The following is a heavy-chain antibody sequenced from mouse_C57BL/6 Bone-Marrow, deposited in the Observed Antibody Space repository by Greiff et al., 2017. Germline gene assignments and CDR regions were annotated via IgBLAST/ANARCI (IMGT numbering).Heavy chain of an antibody. V-gene: IGHV1-52*01. D-gene: IGHD2-5*01. CDR3: TYYSNYVRYFDV. CDR2: IDPSDSET. Sequence: VQVVESGAELVRPGSSVKLSCKASGYTFTSYWMHWVKQRPIQGLEWIGNIDPSDSETHYNQKFKDKATLTVDKSSSTAYMQLSSLTSEDSAVYYCTYYSNYVRYFDVWGTGTTVTVSS. CDR1: GYTFTSYW. J-gene: IGHJ1*03.